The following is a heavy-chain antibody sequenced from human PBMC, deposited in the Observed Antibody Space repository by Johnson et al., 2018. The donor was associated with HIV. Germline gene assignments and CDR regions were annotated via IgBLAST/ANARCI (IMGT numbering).Heavy chain of an antibody. CDR3: ARACRDGYTCDVFDI. V-gene: IGHV3-66*01. CDR2: VYIGGNT. Sequence: VQLVESGGGVVQPGGSLRLSCAASGFTVSSNYMSWVRQAPEMGLVWVSIVYIGGNTYYADSVTGRFTISRDSYKNTLYLQMNSLRAEDTAVYYCARACRDGYTCDVFDIWGQGTMVTVSS. D-gene: IGHD5-24*01. CDR1: GFTVSSNY. J-gene: IGHJ3*02.